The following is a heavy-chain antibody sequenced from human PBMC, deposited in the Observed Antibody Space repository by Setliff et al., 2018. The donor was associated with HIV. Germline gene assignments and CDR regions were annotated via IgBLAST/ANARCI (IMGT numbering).Heavy chain of an antibody. V-gene: IGHV4-34*01. J-gene: IGHJ3*01. CDR1: GGSFSGYH. D-gene: IGHD3-3*01. CDR3: ARLIGRYGVVVRPNGHAFDV. CDR2: INHTGSS. Sequence: KSSETLSLTCAVYGGSFSGYHWSWIRQPPGKGLEWIGEINHTGSSNYNPSLKSRAIILLDPSKNQFSLRLSSVTAADTAVYYCARLIGRYGVVVRPNGHAFDVWGQGTMVTVSS.